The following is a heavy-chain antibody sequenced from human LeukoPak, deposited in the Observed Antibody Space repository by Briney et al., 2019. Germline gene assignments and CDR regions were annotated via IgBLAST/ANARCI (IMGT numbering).Heavy chain of an antibody. J-gene: IGHJ4*02. CDR3: ASSYDFWSGYYTGSFDY. V-gene: IGHV4-4*09. Sequence: PSETLSLTCTVSGGSLSSYYWSWIRQPPGKGLEWIGPIYPSGSTNYNPFLKSRVTISVDTSKNQFSLKLSSVTAADTAVYYCASSYDFWSGYYTGSFDYGGQGTLVTVSA. CDR1: GGSLSSYY. CDR2: IYPSGST. D-gene: IGHD3-3*01.